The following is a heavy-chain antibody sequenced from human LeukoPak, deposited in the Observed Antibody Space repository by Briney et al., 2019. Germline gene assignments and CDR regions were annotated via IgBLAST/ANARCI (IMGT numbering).Heavy chain of an antibody. CDR2: ISGSGAST. CDR1: GFTFSSYA. Sequence: GGSLSLSCAASGFTFSSYAMSWVRQAPGKGLEWVSAISGSGASTNYADSVKGRFTISRDNSKDTLYLQMNSLRAEDTAIYYCAKQEAYDFWSGGYFDPWGEGTLVPVPS. CDR3: AKQEAYDFWSGGYFDP. J-gene: IGHJ1*01. D-gene: IGHD3-3*01. V-gene: IGHV3-23*01.